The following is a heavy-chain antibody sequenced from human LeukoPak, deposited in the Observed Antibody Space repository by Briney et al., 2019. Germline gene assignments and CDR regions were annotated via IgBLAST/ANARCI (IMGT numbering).Heavy chain of an antibody. V-gene: IGHV3-7*03. D-gene: IGHD1-1*01. CDR1: GFTFSSYS. J-gene: IGHJ4*02. Sequence: PGGSLRLSCAASGFTFSSYSMNWVRQAPGKGLEWVANIKQDGREKYYVDSVKGRFTISRDNAKNSLYLQMSSLRAEDTAVYYCARKGELERRRSWDYWGQGTLVTVSS. CDR3: ARKGELERRRSWDY. CDR2: IKQDGREK.